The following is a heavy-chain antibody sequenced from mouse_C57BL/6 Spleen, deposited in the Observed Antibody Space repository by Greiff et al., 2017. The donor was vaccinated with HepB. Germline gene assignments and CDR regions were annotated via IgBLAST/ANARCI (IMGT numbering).Heavy chain of an antibody. J-gene: IGHJ2*01. CDR2: IYPRSGNT. CDR1: GYTFTSYG. D-gene: IGHD1-1*01. CDR3: ARVTTVVAGNYFDY. Sequence: VQLQQSGAELARPGASVKLSCKASGYTFTSYGISWVKQRTGQGLEWIGEIYPRSGNTYYNEKFKGKATLTADKSSSTAYMELRSLTSEDSAVYFCARVTTVVAGNYFDYWGQGTTLTVSS. V-gene: IGHV1-81*01.